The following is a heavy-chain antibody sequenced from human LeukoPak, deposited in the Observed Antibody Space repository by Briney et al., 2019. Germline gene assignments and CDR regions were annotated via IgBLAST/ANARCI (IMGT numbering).Heavy chain of an antibody. Sequence: GGSLRLSCAASGFTFSSYSMNWVRQAPGKGLEWVSSLSGSGGSKYYADSVKGRFTISRDNSKNTVYLQMNSLRAEDTAVYYCAKLIPSSGWPIDYWGQGTLVTVSS. J-gene: IGHJ4*02. CDR1: GFTFSSYS. D-gene: IGHD6-19*01. V-gene: IGHV3-23*01. CDR2: LSGSGGSK. CDR3: AKLIPSSGWPIDY.